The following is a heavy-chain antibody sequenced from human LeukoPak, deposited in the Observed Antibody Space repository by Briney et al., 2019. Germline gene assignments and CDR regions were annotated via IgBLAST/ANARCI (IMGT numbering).Heavy chain of an antibody. CDR1: GFTLSDYY. J-gene: IGHJ4*02. V-gene: IGHV3-11*04. CDR2: ISSSGSTI. D-gene: IGHD2-2*01. CDR3: ASRAVSVPTDFDY. Sequence: GGSLRLSCAASGFTLSDYYMTWVRQAPGKGLEWVSYISSSGSTIYYADSVKGRFTISRDNAKNSLYLQMNSLRAEDTAVYYCASRAVSVPTDFDYWGQGTLVTVSS.